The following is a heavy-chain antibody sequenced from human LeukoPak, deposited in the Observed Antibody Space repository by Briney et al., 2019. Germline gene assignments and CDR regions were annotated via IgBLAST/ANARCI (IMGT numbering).Heavy chain of an antibody. CDR3: GRGHWGLDY. Sequence: GGSLRLSCAASGFTFSSYAMHWVRQAPGKGLEWVAVISYDGSNKYYADSVKGRFTISRDNSKNTLYLQMNSLRAEDTAVYYCGRGHWGLDYWGQGALVTVSS. CDR2: ISYDGSNK. V-gene: IGHV3-30*04. D-gene: IGHD7-27*01. J-gene: IGHJ4*02. CDR1: GFTFSSYA.